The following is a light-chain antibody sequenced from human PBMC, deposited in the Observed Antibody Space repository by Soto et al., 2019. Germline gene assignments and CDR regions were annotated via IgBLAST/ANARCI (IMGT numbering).Light chain of an antibody. CDR2: EVT. Sequence: QSALTQSRSVSGSPGQSVTISCTGTSSDVGGYNFVSWYQQHPGKAPKLVIYEVTKRPSGVPDRFSGSKFGNTASLTVSGLQTEDEADYYCSSFTGFSTVFGSGTKVTVL. CDR3: SSFTGFSTV. CDR1: SSDVGGYNF. J-gene: IGLJ1*01. V-gene: IGLV2-11*01.